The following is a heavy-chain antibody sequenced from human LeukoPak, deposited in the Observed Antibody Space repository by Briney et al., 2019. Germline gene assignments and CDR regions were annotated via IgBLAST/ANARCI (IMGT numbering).Heavy chain of an antibody. D-gene: IGHD3-22*01. V-gene: IGHV4-39*07. J-gene: IGHJ4*02. CDR1: GGSISSSSYY. Sequence: SETLSLTRTVSGGSISSSSYYWGWIRQPPGKGLEWIGSIYYSGGTYYNPSLKSRVTISVDTSKNQFSLKPSSVTAADTAAYYCARVDSSGYHSDYWGQGTLVTVSS. CDR3: ARVDSSGYHSDY. CDR2: IYYSGGT.